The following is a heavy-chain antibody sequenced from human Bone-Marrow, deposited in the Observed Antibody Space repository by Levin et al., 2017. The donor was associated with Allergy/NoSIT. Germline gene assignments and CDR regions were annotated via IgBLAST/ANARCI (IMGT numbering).Heavy chain of an antibody. CDR2: ISYSGGNT. Sequence: PGGSLRLSCAASGFTFSSYPMHWVRQAPGKGLEWVSVISYSGGNTYYADSVKGRFTISRDNSTNTLYLQMNRLRDEDTAVYYWARDSLEWGVGATTLDYWGLGTLVTVSS. J-gene: IGHJ4*02. CDR1: GFTFSSYP. CDR3: ARDSLEWGVGATTLDY. D-gene: IGHD1-26*01. V-gene: IGHV3-30-3*01.